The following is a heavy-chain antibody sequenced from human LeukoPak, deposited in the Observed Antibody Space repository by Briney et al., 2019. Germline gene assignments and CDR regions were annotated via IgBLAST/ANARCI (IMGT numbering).Heavy chain of an antibody. V-gene: IGHV4-59*08. CDR3: ARLGGSGSSSSWHYFDY. J-gene: IGHJ4*02. Sequence: SETLSLTCTVSGGSISSYYWSWIRQPPGKGLEWIGYIYYSGSTNYNPSLKSRVTISVDTSKNQFSLKLSSVTAADTAVYYCARLGGSGSSSSWHYFDYWGQGTLVTVCS. CDR1: GGSISSYY. CDR2: IYYSGST. D-gene: IGHD6-13*01.